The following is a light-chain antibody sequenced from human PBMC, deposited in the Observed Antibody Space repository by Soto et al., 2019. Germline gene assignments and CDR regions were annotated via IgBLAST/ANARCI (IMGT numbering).Light chain of an antibody. J-gene: IGKJ1*01. CDR3: QQYGSSGT. V-gene: IGKV3-20*01. CDR1: QSVSNNY. CDR2: GAS. Sequence: EIVLTQSPRTLSLPPGERGTLSFMDSQSVSNNYLAWYQQKPGQAPRLLIYGASNRATGIPDRFSGSGSGTDFTLTISRLEPEDFAVYYCQQYGSSGTFGQGTKVDI.